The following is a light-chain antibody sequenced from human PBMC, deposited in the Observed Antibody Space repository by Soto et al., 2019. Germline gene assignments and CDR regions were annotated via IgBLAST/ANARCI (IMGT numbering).Light chain of an antibody. CDR3: CSYAGSNTYV. CDR2: EGS. Sequence: QSALTQPASVSGSPGQSITISCTGTSSDVGSYNLVSWYQQHPGKAPKLMIYEGSKRPSGVSNHFSGSKSGNTASLTISGLQAEDEADYYCCSYAGSNTYVFGTGTKLTVL. V-gene: IGLV2-23*01. CDR1: SSDVGSYNL. J-gene: IGLJ1*01.